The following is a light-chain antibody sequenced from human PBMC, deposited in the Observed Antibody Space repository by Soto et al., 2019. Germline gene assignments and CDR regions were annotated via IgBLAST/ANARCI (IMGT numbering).Light chain of an antibody. V-gene: IGKV3-15*01. J-gene: IGKJ1*01. CDR3: HEYNTWPWT. CDR1: QGLNRN. Sequence: ETVLTQSPATLSVSPGETATLSCTTSQGLNRNLAWYQQKLGQAPRVLIYGASTRAAGIPARFSDSGSGTEFILTISSLQSEDFAVYYCHEYNTWPWTFGQGTKVEIK. CDR2: GAS.